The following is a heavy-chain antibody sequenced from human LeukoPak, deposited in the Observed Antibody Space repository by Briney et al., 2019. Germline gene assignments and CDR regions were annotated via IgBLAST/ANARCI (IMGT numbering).Heavy chain of an antibody. Sequence: PGGSLRLSCAASGFHFSAHGMNWIRQAPGKGLEWVSGISPSGDITYYADSVMGRFTISRDNRKSTVSLQMNSLRAEDTAVYYCAKRIQSAMAMGYWGQGTLVTVSS. J-gene: IGHJ4*02. D-gene: IGHD5-18*01. CDR1: GFHFSAHG. CDR3: AKRIQSAMAMGY. CDR2: ISPSGDIT. V-gene: IGHV3-23*01.